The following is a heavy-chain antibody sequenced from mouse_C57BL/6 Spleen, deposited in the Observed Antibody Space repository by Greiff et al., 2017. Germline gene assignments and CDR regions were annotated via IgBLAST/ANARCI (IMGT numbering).Heavy chain of an antibody. CDR2: ISSGSSTI. CDR3: ARIDGYPYAMDY. V-gene: IGHV5-17*01. CDR1: GFTFSDYG. J-gene: IGHJ4*01. D-gene: IGHD2-3*01. Sequence: EVHLVESGGGLVKPGGSLKLSCAASGFTFSDYGMHWVRQAPEKGLEWVAYISSGSSTIYYADTVKGRFTISRDNAKNTLFLQMTSLRSEDTAMYYCARIDGYPYAMDYWGQGTSVTVSS.